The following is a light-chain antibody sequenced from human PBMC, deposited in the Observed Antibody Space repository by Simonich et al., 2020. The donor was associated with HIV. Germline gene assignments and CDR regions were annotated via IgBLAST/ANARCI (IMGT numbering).Light chain of an antibody. CDR1: KSVSNN. V-gene: IGKV3-15*01. CDR3: QQYNYWLIT. J-gene: IGKJ5*01. CDR2: GAS. Sequence: EILMTQSPATLSVSPGERATLSCRAGKSVSNNLAWYQQKPGQAPRLLIYGASTRATGIPARFSGSGSGTEFTLTITSMQSEDFAVYYCQQYNYWLITFGQGTRLEIK.